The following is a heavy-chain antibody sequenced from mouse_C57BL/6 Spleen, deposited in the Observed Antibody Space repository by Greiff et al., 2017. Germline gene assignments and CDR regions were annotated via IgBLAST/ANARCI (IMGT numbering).Heavy chain of an antibody. V-gene: IGHV1-82*01. CDR3: SRFPYYAMDY. CDR2: IYPGDGDT. Sequence: VQLQQSGPELVKPGASVKISCKASGYAFSSSWMNWVKQRPGKGLEWIGRIYPGDGDTNYNGKFKGEATLTADKSSSTAYMHLSLLPSEDSAVFFCSRFPYYAMDYWGQGTSVTVSS. CDR1: GYAFSSSW. J-gene: IGHJ4*01.